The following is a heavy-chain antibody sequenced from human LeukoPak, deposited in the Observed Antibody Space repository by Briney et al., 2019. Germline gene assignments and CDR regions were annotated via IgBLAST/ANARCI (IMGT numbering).Heavy chain of an antibody. J-gene: IGHJ3*02. D-gene: IGHD5-18*01. CDR1: GGSISSSSYY. V-gene: IGHV4-39*01. CDR3: ARPCRYDAFDI. CDR2: IYYSGST. Sequence: SETLSLTCTVSGGSISSSSYYWGWIRQPPGKGLEGIGSIYYSGSTYYNPSLKSRVTISVDTSKNQFSLKLSSVTAADTAVYYCARPCRYDAFDIWGQGTMVTVSS.